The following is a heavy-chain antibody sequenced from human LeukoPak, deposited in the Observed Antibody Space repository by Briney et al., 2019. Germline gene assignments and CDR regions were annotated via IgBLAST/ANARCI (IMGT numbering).Heavy chain of an antibody. Sequence: SETLSLTRTVSGGSISSYYWSWIRQPPGKGLEWIGYIYYSGGTNYNPSLKSRVTISVDTSKNQFSLKLSSVTAADTAVYYCARPDYDILTGYSKFDYWGQGTLVTVSS. CDR3: ARPDYDILTGYSKFDY. V-gene: IGHV4-59*08. D-gene: IGHD3-9*01. J-gene: IGHJ4*02. CDR1: GGSISSYY. CDR2: IYYSGGT.